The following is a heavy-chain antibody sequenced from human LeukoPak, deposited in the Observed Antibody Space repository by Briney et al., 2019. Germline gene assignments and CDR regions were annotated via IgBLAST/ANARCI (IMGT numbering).Heavy chain of an antibody. CDR2: IYYSGST. CDR1: GGSISSYY. V-gene: IGHV4-59*01. D-gene: IGHD3-22*01. Sequence: SETLSLTCTVSGGSISSYYWSWIRQPPGKGLEWIGYIYYSGSTIYNPSLKSRVTISVDTSKNQFSLKLSSVTAADTAVYYCARDSGITMTDWGQGTLVTVSS. CDR3: ARDSGITMTD. J-gene: IGHJ4*02.